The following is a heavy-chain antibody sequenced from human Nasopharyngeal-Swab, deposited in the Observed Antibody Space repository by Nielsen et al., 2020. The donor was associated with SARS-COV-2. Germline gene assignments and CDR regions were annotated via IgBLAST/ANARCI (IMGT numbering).Heavy chain of an antibody. Sequence: GESLKISCAASGFTFSSYSMNWVRQAPGKGLEWVSSISSNSSYIYYADSVKGRFTISRDNAKNSLYLQMNSLRAEDTAVYYCAREPQGAFDIWGQGTMVTVSS. V-gene: IGHV3-21*01. CDR2: ISSNSSYI. J-gene: IGHJ3*02. CDR1: GFTFSSYS. CDR3: AREPQGAFDI.